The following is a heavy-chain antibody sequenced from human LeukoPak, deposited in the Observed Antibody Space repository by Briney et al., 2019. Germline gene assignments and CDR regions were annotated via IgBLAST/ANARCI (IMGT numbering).Heavy chain of an antibody. CDR1: GFTFSSYE. D-gene: IGHD6-25*01. CDR2: IKKDGSEK. J-gene: IGHJ4*02. CDR3: ARGSHGVAATDTPFDY. V-gene: IGHV3-7*01. Sequence: GGSLRLSCAASGFTFSSYEMNWVRQAPGKGLEWVANIKKDGSEKYYVDAVKGRFTISRDNAKNSLYLQVNSLRAEDTAVYYCARGSHGVAATDTPFDYWGQGTLVTVSS.